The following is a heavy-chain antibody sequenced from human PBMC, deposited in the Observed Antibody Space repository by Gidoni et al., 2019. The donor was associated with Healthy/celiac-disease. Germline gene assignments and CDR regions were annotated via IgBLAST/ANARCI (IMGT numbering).Heavy chain of an antibody. CDR2: SNPNSGGT. J-gene: IGHJ5*02. CDR1: GYTFTGYY. CDR3: AREDAKGWFDP. Sequence: QVQLGQAGAEVKKPGGSVKVSCKASGYTFTGYYMHWVRQAPGQGLGWMGWSNPNSGGTNYAQKFQGWVTMTRDTSISTAYMELSSLSSADTAVYYCAREDAKGWFDPWGQGTLVTVSS. V-gene: IGHV1-2*04.